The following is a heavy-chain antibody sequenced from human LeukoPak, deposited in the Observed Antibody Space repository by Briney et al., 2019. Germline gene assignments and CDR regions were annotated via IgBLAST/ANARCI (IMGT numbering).Heavy chain of an antibody. J-gene: IGHJ4*02. Sequence: PGGSLRLSCAASGFTFSGFGMHWVRQAPGKGLEWVAVISYDGSNKYYADSVKGRFTISRDNSKNTLYLQMNSLRAEDTAVYYCARDPSSIAARPTPPYFDYWGQGTLVTVSS. V-gene: IGHV3-30*03. CDR3: ARDPSSIAARPTPPYFDY. CDR2: ISYDGSNK. D-gene: IGHD6-6*01. CDR1: GFTFSGFG.